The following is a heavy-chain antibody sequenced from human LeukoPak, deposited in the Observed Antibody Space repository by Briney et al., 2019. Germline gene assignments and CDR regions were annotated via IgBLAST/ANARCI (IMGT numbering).Heavy chain of an antibody. V-gene: IGHV3-23*01. D-gene: IGHD3-22*01. CDR1: GFTFSSYW. CDR3: AKEIYYDSSGQKLFDY. Sequence: GGSLRLSCAASGFTFSSYWMSWVRQAPGKGLEWVSAISGSGGSTYYADSVKGRFTISRDNSKNTLYLQMNSLRAEDTAVYYCAKEIYYDSSGQKLFDYWGQGTLVTVSS. J-gene: IGHJ4*02. CDR2: ISGSGGST.